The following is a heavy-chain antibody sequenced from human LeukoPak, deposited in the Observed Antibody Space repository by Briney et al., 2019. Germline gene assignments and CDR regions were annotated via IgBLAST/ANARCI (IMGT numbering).Heavy chain of an antibody. CDR3: ASVGYSGYDRAFDY. D-gene: IGHD5-12*01. CDR2: ISSAGNT. J-gene: IGHJ4*02. V-gene: IGHV3-53*01. CDR1: GFTVSSNY. Sequence: GGSLRLSCAASGFTVSSNYMSWVRQAPGKGLDWVSVISSAGNTYYADSVKGRFTISRDNSKNTLYLQMNSLRAEDTAVYYCASVGYSGYDRAFDYWGQGTLVTVSS.